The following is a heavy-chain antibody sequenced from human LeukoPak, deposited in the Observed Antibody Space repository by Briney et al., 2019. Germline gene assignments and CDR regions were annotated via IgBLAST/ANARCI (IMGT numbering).Heavy chain of an antibody. CDR2: IHHSGTT. CDR1: GTSPTNTASLTTCGYY. V-gene: IGHV4-31*03. CDR3: ARHYDNRGYFDS. D-gene: IGHD3-22*01. Sequence: SQTLSLTCTVPGTSPTNTASLTTCGYYWTWIRQHPEKGLEGVGYIHHSGTTYYNPSLQSRVSISADTSTKQFSLKLTSMTAADTAVYYCARHYDNRGYFDSWGQGTLVTVSS. J-gene: IGHJ4*02.